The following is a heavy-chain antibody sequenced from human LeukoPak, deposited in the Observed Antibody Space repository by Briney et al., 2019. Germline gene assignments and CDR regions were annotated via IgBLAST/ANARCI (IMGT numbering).Heavy chain of an antibody. CDR1: GYTFTGYY. D-gene: IGHD6-19*01. Sequence: ASVKVSCKASGYTFTGYYLHWVRQAPGQGVEWMGWINPNSGGTNYAQKFQGRVTMTRDTSISTAYMELSRLRSDDTAVYYCARVGSGWSTSFDYWGQGTLVTVSS. CDR3: ARVGSGWSTSFDY. V-gene: IGHV1-2*02. J-gene: IGHJ4*02. CDR2: INPNSGGT.